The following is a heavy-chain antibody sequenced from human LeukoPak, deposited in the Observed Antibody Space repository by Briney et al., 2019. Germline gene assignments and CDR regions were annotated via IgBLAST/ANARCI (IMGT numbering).Heavy chain of an antibody. CDR2: IIPIFGTA. CDR3: ARARRGMATTFDY. V-gene: IGHV1-69*05. D-gene: IGHD5-24*01. J-gene: IGHJ4*02. Sequence: SVKVSCKASGGTFSSYAISWVRQAPGQGIEWMGGIIPIFGTANYAQKFQGRVTITTDESTSTAYMELSSLRSEDTAVYYCARARRGMATTFDYWAREPWSPSPQ. CDR1: GGTFSSYA.